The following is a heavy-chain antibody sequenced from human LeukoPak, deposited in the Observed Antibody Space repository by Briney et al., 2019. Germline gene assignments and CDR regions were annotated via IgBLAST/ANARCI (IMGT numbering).Heavy chain of an antibody. CDR2: IAFDDTDR. V-gene: IGHV3-30*18. J-gene: IGHJ4*02. CDR1: GFTFPNYV. CDR3: TNSDDYGDY. Sequence: GGSLRLSCAASGFTFPNYVMSWVRQAPGKGLEWVAAIAFDDTDRYYIDSVKGRFTISRDDSKNTLYLHMTSLRAEDTAVYYCTNSDDYGDYWGQGTLVIVSS.